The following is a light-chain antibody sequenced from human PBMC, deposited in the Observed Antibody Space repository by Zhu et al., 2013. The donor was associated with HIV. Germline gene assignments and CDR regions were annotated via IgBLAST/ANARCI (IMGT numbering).Light chain of an antibody. CDR1: QGLVHSDGNTY. Sequence: DVVMTQSPLSLPVTLGQPASISCKSSQGLVHSDGNTYLNWFRQRPGQSPRRLFYQVSIRDSGVPDRFSGSGSGTDFTLKISRVEAEDVGVYYCMQETHWPWTFGQGTKGGNQ. V-gene: IGKV2-30*02. CDR2: QVS. CDR3: MQETHWPWT. J-gene: IGKJ1*01.